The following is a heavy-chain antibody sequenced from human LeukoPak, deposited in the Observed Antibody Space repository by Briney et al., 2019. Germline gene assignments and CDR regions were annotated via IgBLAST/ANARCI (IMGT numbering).Heavy chain of an antibody. CDR2: INSDGSST. D-gene: IGHD6-19*01. J-gene: IGHJ4*02. Sequence: GGSLRLSCAASGFTFSSYWMDWVRQVPGKGLVWVSRINSDGSSTRYADSVKGRFTISRDNAKNTLYLQMNSLRVEDTAVYYCTAAGYSSGWYRDYFDYWGQGTLVTVSS. V-gene: IGHV3-74*01. CDR3: TAAGYSSGWYRDYFDY. CDR1: GFTFSSYW.